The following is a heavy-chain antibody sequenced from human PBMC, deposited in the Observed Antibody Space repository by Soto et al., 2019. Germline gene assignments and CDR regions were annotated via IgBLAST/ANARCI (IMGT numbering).Heavy chain of an antibody. Sequence: PGGSLRLSCAASGFTFSSYSMNWVRQAPGKGLEWVSSISSSGSDIYYADSMKGRFTISRDNAKNSLYLQMNSLRVEDTAVYYCARQVVVGGRAYYYGMDVWGRGTTVTVSS. CDR3: ARQVVVGGRAYYYGMDV. CDR1: GFTFSSYS. CDR2: ISSSGSDI. J-gene: IGHJ6*02. D-gene: IGHD1-26*01. V-gene: IGHV3-21*01.